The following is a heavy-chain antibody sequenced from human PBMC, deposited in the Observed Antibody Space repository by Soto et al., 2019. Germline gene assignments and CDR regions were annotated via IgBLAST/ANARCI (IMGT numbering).Heavy chain of an antibody. V-gene: IGHV4-59*01. CDR1: GGSISSYY. Sequence: QVQLQESGPGLVKPSETLSLTCTVSGGSISSYYWSWIRQPPEKGLEWIGYIYYSGSTNYNPSLKSRVTISVDTSKNQFSLNLSSVTAADTAVYYCARDRISVTEGFDYLGQGTLVTVSS. D-gene: IGHD6-19*01. J-gene: IGHJ4*02. CDR3: ARDRISVTEGFDY. CDR2: IYYSGST.